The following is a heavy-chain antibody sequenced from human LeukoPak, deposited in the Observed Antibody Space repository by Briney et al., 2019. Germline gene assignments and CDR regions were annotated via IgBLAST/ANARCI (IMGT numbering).Heavy chain of an antibody. D-gene: IGHD2-15*01. CDR2: INHSGST. V-gene: IGHV4-34*01. Sequence: SETLSLTCAVYGGSFSGYYWSWIRQPPGKGLEWIGEINHSGSTNYNPSLKSRVTISVDTSKNQFSLKLSSVTAADTAVYYCARGAGYDYWGQGTLVTVSS. CDR1: GGSFSGYY. J-gene: IGHJ4*02. CDR3: ARGAGYDY.